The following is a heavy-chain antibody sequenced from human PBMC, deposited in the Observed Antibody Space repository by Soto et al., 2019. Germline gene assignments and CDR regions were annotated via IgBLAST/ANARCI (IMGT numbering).Heavy chain of an antibody. Sequence: QVHLQDSGPGLVKPSQTLSLTCTVSACSISSGGYYWSWIRQHPGKGLEWIGSIYYSGSTYYNPSIKSRVIVSVDTSKNPFSLNLSSVTAADTAVYYCARESGSYDFDYWGQVTLVTVSS. CDR2: IYYSGST. J-gene: IGHJ4*02. CDR3: ARESGSYDFDY. D-gene: IGHD1-26*01. V-gene: IGHV4-31*03. CDR1: ACSISSGGYY.